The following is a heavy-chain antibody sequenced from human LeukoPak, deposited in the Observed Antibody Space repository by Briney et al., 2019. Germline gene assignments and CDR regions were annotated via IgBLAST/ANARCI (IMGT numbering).Heavy chain of an antibody. J-gene: IGHJ6*03. V-gene: IGHV3-23*01. CDR2: ISGSGGST. D-gene: IGHD6-6*01. CDR3: AKDKSISSPLLGYYYYYMDV. CDR1: GFTFSSYA. Sequence: PGGSLRLSCAASGFTFSSYAMSWVRQAPGKGLEWVSAISGSGGSTYYADSVKGRFTISRDNSKNTLYLQMNSLRAEDTAVYYCAKDKSISSPLLGYYYYYMDVWGKGTTVTVSS.